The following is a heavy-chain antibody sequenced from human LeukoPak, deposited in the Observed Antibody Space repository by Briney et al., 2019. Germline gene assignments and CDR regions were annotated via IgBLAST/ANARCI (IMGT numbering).Heavy chain of an antibody. D-gene: IGHD5-12*01. CDR1: GFTFSSYA. Sequence: GASLRLSCAPAGFTFSSYAMSWVRQAPGEGLEWVSGISGGATSTDYADSVRGRFRISRDNLKNPVSLQMRSLRAEDTATYYGAKGTGYDSTGGYFDFWGQGALVTVSS. CDR2: ISGGATST. V-gene: IGHV3-23*01. CDR3: AKGTGYDSTGGYFDF. J-gene: IGHJ4*02.